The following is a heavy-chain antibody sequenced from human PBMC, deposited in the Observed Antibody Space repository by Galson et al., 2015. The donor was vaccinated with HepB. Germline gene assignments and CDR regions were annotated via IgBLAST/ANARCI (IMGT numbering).Heavy chain of an antibody. V-gene: IGHV3-9*01. J-gene: IGHJ4*02. D-gene: IGHD3-3*02. Sequence: SLRLSCAASGFTFDDYAMHWVRQAPGKGLEWVPGISWNSGSIGYADSVKGRFTISRDNAKNSLYLQMNSLRAEDTALYYCAKDLEAFLEWLSLDYWGQGTLVTVSS. CDR1: GFTFDDYA. CDR2: ISWNSGSI. CDR3: AKDLEAFLEWLSLDY.